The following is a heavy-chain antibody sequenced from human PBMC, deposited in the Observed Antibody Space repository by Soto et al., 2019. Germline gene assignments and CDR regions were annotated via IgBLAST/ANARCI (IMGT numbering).Heavy chain of an antibody. J-gene: IGHJ4*02. D-gene: IGHD3-16*01. CDR1: GDSIGSDPYY. V-gene: IGHV4-31*03. CDR3: ARDRGRGGGYFDY. CDR2: IYYSGNT. Sequence: SQTLSLTCSVSGDSIGSDPYYWSWIRQHPGKALEWIGYIYYSGNTYYNPSLRTRITISLDTSKNQFSLMLTSVTAADTAVYYCARDRGRGGGYFDYWGQGALVTVSS.